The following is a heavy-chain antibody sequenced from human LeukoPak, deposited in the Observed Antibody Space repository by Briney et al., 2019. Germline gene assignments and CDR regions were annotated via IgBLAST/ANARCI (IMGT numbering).Heavy chain of an antibody. CDR3: AKELVRTTLIFDY. CDR2: ISGSGGRT. J-gene: IGHJ4*02. D-gene: IGHD4-17*01. Sequence: PGGSLRLSCAASGFSFSTYGMSWVRQAPGKGLEWVSGISGSGGRTYYADSVKGRFTISRDNSKNTLYLQMNSLRAEDTAVYYCAKELVRTTLIFDYWGQGTLVTVSS. CDR1: GFSFSTYG. V-gene: IGHV3-23*01.